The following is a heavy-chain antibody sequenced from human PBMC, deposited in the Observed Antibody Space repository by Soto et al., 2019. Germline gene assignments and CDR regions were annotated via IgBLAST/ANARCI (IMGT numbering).Heavy chain of an antibody. J-gene: IGHJ6*02. CDR3: ARTTMVRGVRDYYYYYGMDV. V-gene: IGHV4-61*08. CDR1: GGSISSGDYY. CDR2: IYYSGST. D-gene: IGHD3-10*01. Sequence: PDTLSLTCTVSGGSISSGDYYWTWIRQHPGKGLEWIGCIYYSGSTNYNPSLKSRVTISVDTSKNQFSLKLSSVTAADTAVYYCARTTMVRGVRDYYYYYGMDVWGQGTTVTVSS.